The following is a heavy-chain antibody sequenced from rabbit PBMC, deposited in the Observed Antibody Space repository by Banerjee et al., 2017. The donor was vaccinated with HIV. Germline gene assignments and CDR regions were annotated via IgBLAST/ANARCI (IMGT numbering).Heavy chain of an antibody. V-gene: IGHV1S45*01. CDR2: IYAGKSST. CDR1: GFSLSSYW. D-gene: IGHD4-1*01. J-gene: IGHJ4*01. CDR3: ARDLAGVTGWNFDL. Sequence: QEQLEESGGGLVQPGESLTLTCKASGFSLSSYWMSWVRQAPGKGLEWIVIIYAGKSSTDYASWVNGRFTISKTSWTTVTLQMTSLTAADTATYFCARDLAGVTGWNFDLWGPGTLVTVS.